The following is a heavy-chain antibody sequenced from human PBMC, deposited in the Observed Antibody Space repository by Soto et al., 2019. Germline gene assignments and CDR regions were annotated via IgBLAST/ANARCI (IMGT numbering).Heavy chain of an antibody. J-gene: IGHJ4*02. V-gene: IGHV6-1*01. CDR3: ARGVLYSYGRSFDY. CDR1: GDSVSSNSAA. D-gene: IGHD5-18*01. CDR2: TYYRSKWYN. Sequence: PSQALSLTCAISGDSVSSNSAAWNWIRQSPSRGLEWLGRTYYRSKWYNDYAVSVKSRITINPDTSKNQFSLQLNSVTPEDTAVYYCARGVLYSYGRSFDYWGQGTLVTVSS.